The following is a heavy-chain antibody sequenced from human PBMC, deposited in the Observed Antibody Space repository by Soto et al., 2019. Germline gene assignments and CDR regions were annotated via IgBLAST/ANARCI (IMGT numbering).Heavy chain of an antibody. V-gene: IGHV1-18*01. J-gene: IGHJ6*02. Sequence: QVQLVQSGGEVKKPGASVKLSCTASGYTFTSYGISWVRQAPGQGLEWMGWISAYNGKTNYAQKVPGRVTMTTDTSTRTAYMALRSLRSDDTAVYYCARGGDVNYYHGMDVWGQGTTVTVSS. CDR2: ISAYNGKT. CDR3: ARGGDVNYYHGMDV. CDR1: GYTFTSYG. D-gene: IGHD5-12*01.